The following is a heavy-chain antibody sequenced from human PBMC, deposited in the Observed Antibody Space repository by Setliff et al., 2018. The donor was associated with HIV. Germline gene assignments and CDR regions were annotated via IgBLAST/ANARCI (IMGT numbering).Heavy chain of an antibody. CDR3: TRRGADSYYPRPLDV. V-gene: IGHV4-34*01. CDR1: GGSFSDNY. D-gene: IGHD3-10*01. Sequence: SETLSLTCAVYGGSFSDNYWSWIRQSPGKGLEWIGEINHSGRTKYSPSLRSRVSISVDTSKTQFSLKLSSVTAADTALYYCTRRGADSYYPRPLDVWGKGTTVTVSS. CDR2: INHSGRT. J-gene: IGHJ6*04.